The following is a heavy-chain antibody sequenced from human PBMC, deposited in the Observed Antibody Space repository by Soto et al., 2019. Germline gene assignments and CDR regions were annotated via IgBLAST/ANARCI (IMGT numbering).Heavy chain of an antibody. J-gene: IGHJ3*02. CDR1: GGTFSSYA. CDR3: ARDIVVVVAASLHAFDI. CDR2: IMPIFGTA. Sequence: AAAKVSCKASGGTFSSYAISWVRQAPGQGLEWMGGIMPIFGTANYAQKFQGRVTITADESTSTAYMELSSLRSEDTAVYYCARDIVVVVAASLHAFDIWGQGTMVTVS. D-gene: IGHD2-15*01. V-gene: IGHV1-69*13.